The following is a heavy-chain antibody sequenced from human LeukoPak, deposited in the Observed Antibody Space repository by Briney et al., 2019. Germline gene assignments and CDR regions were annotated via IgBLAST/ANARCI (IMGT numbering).Heavy chain of an antibody. CDR3: AKAALGTCSGSTCYHFDH. CDR1: GFTFSSYS. D-gene: IGHD2-2*01. CDR2: ISGIAAGGTT. J-gene: IGHJ4*02. Sequence: GGSLRLSCAASGFTFSSYSMNWVRQAPGKGPEWVSTISGIAAGGTTYHGDSLGGRFAISRDNSRNTVFLQMNSLTADDTAVYYCAKAALGTCSGSTCYHFDHWGQGTLVTVSS. V-gene: IGHV3-23*01.